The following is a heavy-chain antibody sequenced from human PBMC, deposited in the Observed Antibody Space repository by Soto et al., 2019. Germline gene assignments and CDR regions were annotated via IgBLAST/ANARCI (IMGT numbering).Heavy chain of an antibody. CDR3: AKDGERLRFLEWLSSYFDY. CDR1: GFTFSSYA. J-gene: IGHJ4*02. D-gene: IGHD3-3*01. V-gene: IGHV3-23*01. Sequence: PGGSLRLSCAASGFTFSSYAMSWVRQAPGKGLEWVSAISGSGGSTYYADSVKGRFTISRDNSKNTLYLQMNSLRAEDTAVYYCAKDGERLRFLEWLSSYFDYWGQGTLVTVSS. CDR2: ISGSGGST.